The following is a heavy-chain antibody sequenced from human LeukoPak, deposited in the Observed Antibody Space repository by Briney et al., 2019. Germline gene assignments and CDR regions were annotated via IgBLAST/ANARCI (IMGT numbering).Heavy chain of an antibody. D-gene: IGHD3-3*02. V-gene: IGHV4-34*01. CDR3: ARARHFLHYFDY. Sequence: PSETLSLTCAVYGGSFSGYYWSWIRQPPGKGLEWIEEINHSGSTNYNPSLKSRVTISVDTSKNHFSLQLTSVTTADTAVYYCARARHFLHYFDYWGQGTLVTVSS. CDR2: INHSGST. J-gene: IGHJ4*02. CDR1: GGSFSGYY.